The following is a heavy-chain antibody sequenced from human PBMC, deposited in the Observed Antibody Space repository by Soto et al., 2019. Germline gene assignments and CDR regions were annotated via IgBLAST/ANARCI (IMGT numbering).Heavy chain of an antibody. V-gene: IGHV3-30-3*01. CDR2: ISYDGSNK. CDR3: ARDRCVSTYCYFDY. Sequence: GSLRLSCVATGYTFSNHPMHWVRQAPVKGLEWVAVISYDGSNKYYADSVKGRFTISRDNSKNTMYLQMNSLRAEDTALYYCARDRCVSTYCYFDYWGQGT. CDR1: GYTFSNHP. J-gene: IGHJ4*02. D-gene: IGHD2-2*01.